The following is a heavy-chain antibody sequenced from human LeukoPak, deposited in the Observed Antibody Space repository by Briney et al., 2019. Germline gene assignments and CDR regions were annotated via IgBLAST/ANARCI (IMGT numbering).Heavy chain of an antibody. V-gene: IGHV3-15*01. D-gene: IGHD3-16*01. Sequence: GGTLRLSCAASGFTFSNAWMSWVRQAPGKGLEWVGRIKSKTDGGTTDYAAPVKGRFTISRDDSKNTLYLQMNSLKTEDTAVYYCTTDYDPVWDAFDIWGQGTMVTVSS. J-gene: IGHJ3*02. CDR3: TTDYDPVWDAFDI. CDR2: IKSKTDGGTT. CDR1: GFTFSNAW.